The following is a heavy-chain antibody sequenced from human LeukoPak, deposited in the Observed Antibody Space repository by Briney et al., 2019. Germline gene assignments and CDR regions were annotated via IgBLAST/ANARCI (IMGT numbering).Heavy chain of an antibody. J-gene: IGHJ5*02. V-gene: IGHV4-4*02. CDR3: ARQRVAGMYNWFDP. D-gene: IGHD6-19*01. Sequence: SGTLSLTCAVSGGSISSSNWWSWVRQPPGKGLEWIGEIYHSGSTNYNPSLKSRVTISVDKSKDQFSLKLSSVTAADTAVYYCARQRVAGMYNWFDPWGQGTLVTVSS. CDR1: GGSISSSNW. CDR2: IYHSGST.